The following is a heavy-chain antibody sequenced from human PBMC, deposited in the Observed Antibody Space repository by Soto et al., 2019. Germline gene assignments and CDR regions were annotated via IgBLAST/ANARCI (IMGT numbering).Heavy chain of an antibody. Sequence: ASVKVSCKASGYTFTSYAMHWVRQAPGQRLEWMGWINAGNGYTKYSQKFQGRVTITRDTSASTAYMELNSLRAEDTAVYYCAKDVSGDIVVVPAAPYYYGMDVWGQGTTVTVSS. CDR2: INAGNGYT. D-gene: IGHD2-2*01. J-gene: IGHJ6*02. CDR3: AKDVSGDIVVVPAAPYYYGMDV. CDR1: GYTFTSYA. V-gene: IGHV1-3*01.